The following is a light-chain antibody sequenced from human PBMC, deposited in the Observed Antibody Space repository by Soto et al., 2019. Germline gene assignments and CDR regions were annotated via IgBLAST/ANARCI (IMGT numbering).Light chain of an antibody. CDR3: QQLSSYPVT. V-gene: IGKV1-9*01. J-gene: IGKJ1*01. CDR1: QDIGIY. CDR2: AAS. Sequence: EIEMTQSPSSLSASVADRVTITCRASQDIGIYLAWYQQKPGKAPNLLIYAASSLQRGVPSRFSGSGSGTDFTLTIRSLQPEDFATYHCQQLSSYPVTFGQRTKVDIK.